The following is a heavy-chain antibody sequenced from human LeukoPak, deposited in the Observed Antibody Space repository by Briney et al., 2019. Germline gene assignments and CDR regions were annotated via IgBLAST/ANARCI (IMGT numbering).Heavy chain of an antibody. Sequence: GGSLRLSCAASGFTFRNYWMSWVRQAPGKGLEWVANIKQDGSEKYYVDSVKGRFTISRDNAKNSLYLQMNSLRAEDTAVYYCANNYAFDYWGQGTLVTVSS. CDR1: GFTFRNYW. V-gene: IGHV3-7*01. CDR2: IKQDGSEK. J-gene: IGHJ4*02. D-gene: IGHD4-11*01. CDR3: ANNYAFDY.